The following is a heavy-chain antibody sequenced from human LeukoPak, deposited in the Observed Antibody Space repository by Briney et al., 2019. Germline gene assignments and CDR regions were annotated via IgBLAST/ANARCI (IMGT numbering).Heavy chain of an antibody. CDR3: ARPSLIPSYGDAFDI. D-gene: IGHD3-16*01. CDR1: GGSISSSSYY. Sequence: SETLSLTCTVSGGSISSSSYYWRWIRQPPGKGLEWIGSIYYSGSTYYNPSLKSRVTISVDTSKNQFSLKLSSVTAADTAVYYCARPSLIPSYGDAFDIWGQGTMVTVSS. V-gene: IGHV4-39*01. J-gene: IGHJ3*02. CDR2: IYYSGST.